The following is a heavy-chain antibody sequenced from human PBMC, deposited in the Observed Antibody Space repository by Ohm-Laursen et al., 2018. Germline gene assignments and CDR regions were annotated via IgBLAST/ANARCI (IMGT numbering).Heavy chain of an antibody. CDR2: IYSSGST. D-gene: IGHD4/OR15-4a*01. CDR1: GGSISSYY. CDR3: ARTQANYYYFDY. J-gene: IGHJ4*02. Sequence: PSETLSLTWIVSGGSISSYYWSWIRQPAGEGLEWIGRIYSSGSTDYNPSLKSRVTLSVGTSKNQFSLKLTSVAAADTAVYYCARTQANYYYFDYWGQGALVTVSS. V-gene: IGHV4-4*07.